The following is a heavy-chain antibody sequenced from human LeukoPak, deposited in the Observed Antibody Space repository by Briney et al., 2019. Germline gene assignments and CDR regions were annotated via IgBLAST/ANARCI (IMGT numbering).Heavy chain of an antibody. CDR3: ARDTLPAAYTGTLDY. CDR2: ISYDGSNK. Sequence: GGSLRLSCAASGFTFSSYAMHWVRQAPGKGLEWVAVISYDGSNKYYADSVKGRFTISRDNSKNTLYLQMNSLRAEDTAVYYCARDTLPAAYTGTLDYWGQGTLVTVSS. D-gene: IGHD2-2*01. V-gene: IGHV3-30-3*01. J-gene: IGHJ4*02. CDR1: GFTFSSYA.